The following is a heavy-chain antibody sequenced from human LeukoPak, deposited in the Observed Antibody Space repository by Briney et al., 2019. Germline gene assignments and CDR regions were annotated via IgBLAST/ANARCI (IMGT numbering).Heavy chain of an antibody. CDR2: ISGSGGNT. CDR3: AKQGDYVWGSYPPYFDY. V-gene: IGHV3-23*01. J-gene: IGHJ4*02. D-gene: IGHD3-16*01. CDR1: GFTFTNYA. Sequence: GGSLRLSCAASGFTFTNYAMSWVRQAPGKGLEWVSAISGSGGNTYYADSVKGRFTISRDNSKNTLYLQMNSLRADDTAVYYCAKQGDYVWGSYPPYFDYWGQGTLATVSS.